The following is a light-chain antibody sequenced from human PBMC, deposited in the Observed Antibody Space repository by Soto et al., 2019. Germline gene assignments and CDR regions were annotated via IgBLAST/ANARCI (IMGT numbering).Light chain of an antibody. V-gene: IGLV2-14*03. CDR3: SSHSSSSTLLV. CDR1: SSDVGGYNY. CDR2: DVN. Sequence: QSALTQPASMSGSPGQSITISCTGTSSDVGGYNYVSWYRQHPGKAPKLMIYDVNNRPSGVSNRFSGSKSGNTASLTISGLQAEDEGDYYCSSHSSSSTLLVFGGGTKLTVL. J-gene: IGLJ2*01.